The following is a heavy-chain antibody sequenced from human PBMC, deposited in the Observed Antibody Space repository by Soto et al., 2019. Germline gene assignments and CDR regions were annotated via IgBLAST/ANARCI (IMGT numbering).Heavy chain of an antibody. J-gene: IGHJ3*02. CDR1: GGSISSGGYY. V-gene: IGHV4-31*03. CDR2: IYYSGST. D-gene: IGHD4-17*01. CDR3: ARWTTVVTLDAFDI. Sequence: ASETLSLTCTVSGGSISSGGYYWSWIRQHPGKGLEWIGYIYYSGSTYYNPSLKSRVTISVDTSKNQFSLKLSSVTAADTAVYYCARWTTVVTLDAFDIWGQGTMVTVSS.